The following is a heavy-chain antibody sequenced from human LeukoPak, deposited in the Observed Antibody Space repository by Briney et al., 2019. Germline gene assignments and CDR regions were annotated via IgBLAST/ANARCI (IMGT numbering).Heavy chain of an antibody. D-gene: IGHD3-10*01. CDR1: GGSFSGYY. CDR2: INRSGST. J-gene: IGHJ4*02. CDR3: ASVYGSGSAPGY. V-gene: IGHV4-34*01. Sequence: SETLSLTCAVYGGSFSGYYWSWIRQPPGKGLEWIGEINRSGSTNYNPSLKSRVTISVDTFKNQFSLKLSSVTAADTAVYYCASVYGSGSAPGYWGQGTLVTVSS.